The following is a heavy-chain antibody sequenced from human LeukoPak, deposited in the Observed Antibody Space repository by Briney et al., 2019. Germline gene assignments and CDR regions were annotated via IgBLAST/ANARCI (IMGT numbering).Heavy chain of an antibody. Sequence: GRSLRLSCAASGFTFSSYAMHWVRQAPGKGLEWVAVISYDGSNKYYADSVKGRFTISRDNSKNTLYLQMNSLRAEDTAVYYCARLDHMLYGAFDIWGQGTMVTVSS. CDR3: ARLDHMLYGAFDI. CDR1: GFTFSSYA. V-gene: IGHV3-30-3*01. D-gene: IGHD2-8*01. J-gene: IGHJ3*02. CDR2: ISYDGSNK.